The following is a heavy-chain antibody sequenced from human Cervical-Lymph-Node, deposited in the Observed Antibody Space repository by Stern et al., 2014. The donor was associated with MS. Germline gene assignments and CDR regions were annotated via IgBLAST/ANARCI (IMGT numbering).Heavy chain of an antibody. CDR3: SRDADGYSLVFGY. D-gene: IGHD5-24*01. J-gene: IGHJ4*02. CDR1: GGSIRNAEYY. V-gene: IGHV4-30-4*01. CDR2: IHNSGTT. Sequence: QLQLQESGPGLVKPSQTLSLTCAVTGGSIRNAEYYWSWIRQSPGKGLEWIGYIHNSGTTYYNPSLRSRVTMSVDTSKNQFSLKLRSVTAADTAVYYCSRDADGYSLVFGYWGRGTLVTVSS.